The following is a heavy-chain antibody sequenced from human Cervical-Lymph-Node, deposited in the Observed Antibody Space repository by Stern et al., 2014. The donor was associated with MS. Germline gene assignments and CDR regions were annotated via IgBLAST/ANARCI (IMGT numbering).Heavy chain of an antibody. V-gene: IGHV3-30-3*01. J-gene: IGHJ6*02. CDR3: ARDLVWFGELDWGAMDV. CDR1: GFNFSSYA. Sequence: VQLVESGGGVVQPGRALRLSCAASGFNFSSYAMQWVRQAQGKGLEWVAVISYDGSKAYYAESVKGRFTVSRDNSKNTLFLQVNSLKPEDTAEYYCARDLVWFGELDWGAMDVWGHGTTVTVSS. D-gene: IGHD3-10*01. CDR2: ISYDGSKA.